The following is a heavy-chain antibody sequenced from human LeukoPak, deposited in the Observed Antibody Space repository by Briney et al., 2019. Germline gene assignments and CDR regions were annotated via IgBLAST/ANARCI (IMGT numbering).Heavy chain of an antibody. CDR1: GGSFSGYY. V-gene: IGHV4-34*01. D-gene: IGHD2-2*01. CDR3: ARWGGYCSSTSCYDRDAFDI. Sequence: SEILSLTCAVYGGSFSGYYWSWIRQPPGKGLEWIGEINHSGSTNYNPSLKSRVTISVGTSKNQFSLKLSSVTAADTAVYYCARWGGYCSSTSCYDRDAFDIWGQGTMVTVSS. J-gene: IGHJ3*02. CDR2: INHSGST.